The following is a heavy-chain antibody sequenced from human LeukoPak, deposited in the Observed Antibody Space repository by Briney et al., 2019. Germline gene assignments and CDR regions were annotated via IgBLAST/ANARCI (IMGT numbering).Heavy chain of an antibody. CDR3: ARDPPYDSSGYLAYYYYYYMDV. V-gene: IGHV1-18*01. CDR1: GYTFTSYG. J-gene: IGHJ6*03. CDR2: ISAYNGKT. Sequence: ASVKVSCKASGYTFTSYGISWVRQAPGQGLEWMGWISAYNGKTNYAQKLQGRVTMTTDTSTSTSSMELRSLRSDDTAVYYCARDPPYDSSGYLAYYYYYYMDVWGKGTTVTISS. D-gene: IGHD3-22*01.